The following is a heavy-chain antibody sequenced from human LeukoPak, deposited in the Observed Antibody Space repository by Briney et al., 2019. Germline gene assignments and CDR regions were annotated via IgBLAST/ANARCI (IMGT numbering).Heavy chain of an antibody. CDR1: GFTFGSYW. V-gene: IGHV3-7*01. Sequence: GGSLRLSCAASGFTFGSYWMSWVRQAPGKGLEWVANIKQDGSEKYYVDSVKGRFTISRDNAKNSLYLQMNSLRAEDTAVYYCARARDPFWWDYWGQGTLVTVSS. CDR3: ARARDPFWWDY. J-gene: IGHJ4*02. CDR2: IKQDGSEK. D-gene: IGHD2-15*01.